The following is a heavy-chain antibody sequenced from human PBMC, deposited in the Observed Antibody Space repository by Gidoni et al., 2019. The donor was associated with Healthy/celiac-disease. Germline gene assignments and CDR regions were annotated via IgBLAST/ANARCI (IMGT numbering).Heavy chain of an antibody. D-gene: IGHD5-12*01. Sequence: QVQLVQSGAEMKKPGSSVKISCNDSGDTFTSYAISWVRQAPGQGLEWMGGFIPVFGTASYAQNFQGRVTITADESTSTAYMELSSLRSEDTAVYYCARGPYSGYDWGDNWFDPWGLGTLVTVSS. CDR1: GDTFTSYA. V-gene: IGHV1-69*01. CDR2: FIPVFGTA. J-gene: IGHJ5*02. CDR3: ARGPYSGYDWGDNWFDP.